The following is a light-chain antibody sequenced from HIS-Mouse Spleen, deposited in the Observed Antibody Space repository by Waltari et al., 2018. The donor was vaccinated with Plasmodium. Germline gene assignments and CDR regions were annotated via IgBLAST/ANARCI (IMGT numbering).Light chain of an antibody. V-gene: IGLV2-11*01. J-gene: IGLJ1*01. CDR3: CSYAGSYTYV. CDR1: SSDVGGYNY. Sequence: QSALTQPRSVSGSPGQSVTISCTGTSSDVGGYNYVSWYQQHPGQTPKLMVYDVSKRPSGVPYRFSGSKPGNTASMTISGLQAEDEADYYCCSYAGSYTYVFGTGTKVTVL. CDR2: DVS.